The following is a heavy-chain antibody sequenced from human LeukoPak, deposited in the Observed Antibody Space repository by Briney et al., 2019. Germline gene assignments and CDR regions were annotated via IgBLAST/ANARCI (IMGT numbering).Heavy chain of an antibody. Sequence: SETLSLTCAVYGGSFSGYYRSWIRQPPGKGLEWIGEINHSGSTNYNPSLKSRVTISIDTSKNQFSLKLSSVTAADTAVYYCARATISNRWFDPWGQGTLVTVSS. D-gene: IGHD3-3*01. CDR3: ARATISNRWFDP. CDR1: GGSFSGYY. CDR2: INHSGST. V-gene: IGHV4-34*01. J-gene: IGHJ5*02.